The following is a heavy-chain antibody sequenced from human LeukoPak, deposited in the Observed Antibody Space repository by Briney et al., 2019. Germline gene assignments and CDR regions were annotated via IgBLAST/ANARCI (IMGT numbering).Heavy chain of an antibody. J-gene: IGHJ4*02. CDR2: IRYDGNNK. Sequence: PGGSLRLSCAASGFTFSSYGMHWVRQAPGKGLEWVAFIRYDGNNKYYADSVKGRFTISRDNSKHTLYLQVNSLRAEDTAVYYCAKDPRTNNYYLQADFFDYWGQGTLVTVSS. CDR3: AKDPRTNNYYLQADFFDY. D-gene: IGHD3-22*01. V-gene: IGHV3-30*02. CDR1: GFTFSSYG.